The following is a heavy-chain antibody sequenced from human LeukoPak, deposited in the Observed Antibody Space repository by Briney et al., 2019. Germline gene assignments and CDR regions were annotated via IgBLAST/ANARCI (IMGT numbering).Heavy chain of an antibody. J-gene: IGHJ6*04. CDR1: GFTFSTYS. Sequence: HPGGSLRLSCAASGFTFSTYSMNWVRQAPGKGLEWVSYISSSTSTMSYADSVKGRFTISRDNAKNSLYLQMNSLRAEDTAVYYCARDYRSSSGRAFDIWGKGTTVTVSS. CDR2: ISSSTSTM. V-gene: IGHV3-48*04. CDR3: ARDYRSSSGRAFDI. D-gene: IGHD6-13*01.